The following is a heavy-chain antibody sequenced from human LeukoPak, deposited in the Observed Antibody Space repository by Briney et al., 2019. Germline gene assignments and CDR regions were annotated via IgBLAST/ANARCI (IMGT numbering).Heavy chain of an antibody. D-gene: IGHD1-1*01. CDR2: ISPSGDIT. J-gene: IGHJ4*02. CDR3: AQDLAYIRFDN. V-gene: IGHV3-23*01. CDR1: GFIFSSHG. Sequence: GGSLRLSCAASGFIFSSHGMNWVRQAPGKGLEWVSGISPSGDITYYADSVKGRFTISRDNSKHTVYLQMDSLRFEDAAVYYCAQDLAYIRFDNRSQGTLVTVSS.